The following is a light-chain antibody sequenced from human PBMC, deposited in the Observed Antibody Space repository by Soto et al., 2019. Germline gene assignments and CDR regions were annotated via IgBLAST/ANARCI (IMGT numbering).Light chain of an antibody. V-gene: IGLV2-11*01. Sequence: QSALTQPPSVSGSPGQSVTISCTGTSSDVGDYNFVSWYQQHPGKAPKLVIYDVSKRPSGVPDRFSGSKSGNTASLTISGLQADDEADYYCCSYAGRYTYVFGTGTKLTVL. J-gene: IGLJ1*01. CDR1: SSDVGDYNF. CDR2: DVS. CDR3: CSYAGRYTYV.